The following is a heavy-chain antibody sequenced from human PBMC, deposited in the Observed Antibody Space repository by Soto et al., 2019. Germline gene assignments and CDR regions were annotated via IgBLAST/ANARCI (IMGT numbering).Heavy chain of an antibody. CDR3: ARDGAARPSVSGYFDY. J-gene: IGHJ4*02. Sequence: ASVKVSCKASGYTFTSYAMHWVRQAPGQRLEWMGWINAGNGNTKYSQKFQGRVTITRDTSASTAYMELSSLRSEDTAVYYCARDGAARPSVSGYFDYWGQGTLVTVSP. CDR1: GYTFTSYA. CDR2: INAGNGNT. V-gene: IGHV1-3*01. D-gene: IGHD6-6*01.